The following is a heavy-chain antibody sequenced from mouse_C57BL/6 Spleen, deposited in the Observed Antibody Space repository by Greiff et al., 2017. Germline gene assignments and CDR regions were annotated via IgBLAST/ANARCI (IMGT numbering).Heavy chain of an antibody. J-gene: IGHJ2*01. V-gene: IGHV1-64*01. CDR2: IHPNSGST. CDR1: GYTFTSYW. D-gene: IGHD2-5*01. CDR3: TRDSNYFDY. Sequence: VQLQQSGAELVKPGASVKLSCKASGYTFTSYWMHWVKQRPGQGLEWIGMIHPNSGSTNYNEKIKSKATLTVDKSSSTAYMQLSSLTSEDSAVYYCTRDSNYFDYWGQGTTLTVSS.